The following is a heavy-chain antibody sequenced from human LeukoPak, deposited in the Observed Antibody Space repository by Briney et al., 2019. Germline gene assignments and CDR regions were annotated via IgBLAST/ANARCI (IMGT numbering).Heavy chain of an antibody. CDR3: ATAFCGGDCYLWKSDYYGMDV. J-gene: IGHJ6*02. CDR2: FDPEDGET. Sequence: ASVTVSYKVSGYTLTELSMHWVRQAPGKGLEWMGGFDPEDGETIYAQKFQGRVTMTEDTSTDTAYMELSSLRSEDTAVYYCATAFCGGDCYLWKSDYYGMDVWGQGTTVTFSS. D-gene: IGHD2-21*02. CDR1: GYTLTELS. V-gene: IGHV1-24*01.